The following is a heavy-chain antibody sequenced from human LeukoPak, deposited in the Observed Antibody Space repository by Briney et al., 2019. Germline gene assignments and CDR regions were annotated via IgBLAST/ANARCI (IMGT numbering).Heavy chain of an antibody. J-gene: IGHJ4*02. Sequence: PGRFLRLSCAASGFTFSSYAMHWVRQAPGKGLEWVAVISYDGSNKYYADSVKGRFTISRDNSQNTLYLQMNSLRAEDTAVYYCARDGPSYGDYVRKPFDYWGQGTLVTVSS. CDR1: GFTFSSYA. V-gene: IGHV3-30-3*01. CDR2: ISYDGSNK. CDR3: ARDGPSYGDYVRKPFDY. D-gene: IGHD4-17*01.